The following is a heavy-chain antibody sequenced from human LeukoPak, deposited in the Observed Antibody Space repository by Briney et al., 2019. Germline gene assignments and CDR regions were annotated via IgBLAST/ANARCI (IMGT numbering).Heavy chain of an antibody. CDR3: ARVRSPPQYNWFDP. J-gene: IGHJ5*02. CDR1: GGFISSYY. CDR2: IYTSGTT. Sequence: SETLSLTCTVSGGFISSYYWSWIRQPAGRGLEWIGRIYTSGTTNYNPSLKSRVTMSIDTSKNQFSLNLGSVTAADTAVYYCARVRSPPQYNWFDPWGQGTLVTVSS. V-gene: IGHV4-4*07.